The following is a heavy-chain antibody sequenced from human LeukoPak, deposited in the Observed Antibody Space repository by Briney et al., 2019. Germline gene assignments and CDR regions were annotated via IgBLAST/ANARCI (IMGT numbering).Heavy chain of an antibody. CDR3: ASQRSSTTYYNYYYMDV. V-gene: IGHV1-18*01. J-gene: IGHJ6*03. CDR1: GYTFTSYG. D-gene: IGHD3-10*01. CDR2: ISAYNGNT. Sequence: ASVKVSCKASGYTFTSYGISWVRQAPGQGLEWMGWISAYNGNTNYAQKLQGRVTMTTDTSTSTAYMELRSLRSDDTAVYYCASQRSSTTYYNYYYMDVWGKGTTVTVSS.